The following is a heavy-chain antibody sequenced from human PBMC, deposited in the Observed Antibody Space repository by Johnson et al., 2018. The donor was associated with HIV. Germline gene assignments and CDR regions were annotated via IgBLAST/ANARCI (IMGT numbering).Heavy chain of an antibody. V-gene: IGHV3-20*04. J-gene: IGHJ3*02. CDR2: INWNGAST. CDR3: ARGGPYCGGDCAHTDAFEI. D-gene: IGHD2-21*01. CDR1: GFTFDDYG. Sequence: VQLVESGGGVVQPGGSLRLSCAASGFTFDDYGMSWVRQAPGKGLEWVSGINWNGASTGYADSVRGRFPISRDNAKNSLYLQMNSLRAEDTALYYCARGGPYCGGDCAHTDAFEIWGQGTMVTVSS.